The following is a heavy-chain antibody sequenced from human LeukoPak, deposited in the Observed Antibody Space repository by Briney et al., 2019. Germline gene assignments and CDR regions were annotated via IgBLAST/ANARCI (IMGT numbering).Heavy chain of an antibody. CDR2: IVVGSGNT. CDR1: GFTFTSSA. V-gene: IGHV1-58*02. CDR3: AARGGQQLAQGRYYYYGMDV. J-gene: IGHJ6*02. Sequence: GASVKVSCKASGFTFTSSAMQWVRQARGQRLAWIGWIVVGSGNTNYAQKFQERVTITRDMSTSTAYMELSSLRSEDTAVYYCAARGGQQLAQGRYYYYGMDVWGQGTTVTVSS. D-gene: IGHD6-13*01.